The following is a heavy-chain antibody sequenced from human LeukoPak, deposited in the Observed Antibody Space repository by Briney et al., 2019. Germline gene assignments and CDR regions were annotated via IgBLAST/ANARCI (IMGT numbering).Heavy chain of an antibody. Sequence: GGSLRLSCLASGFTFRSFGMHWVRQAPGTGLEWVALISYDGSNKNYADSVKGRFTISRDNSKNILYLQMNSLRVEDTAVYFCTRGYGGNSAAFDIWGQGTMVTVSS. CDR2: ISYDGSNK. CDR3: TRGYGGNSAAFDI. J-gene: IGHJ3*02. V-gene: IGHV3-30*03. D-gene: IGHD4-23*01. CDR1: GFTFRSFG.